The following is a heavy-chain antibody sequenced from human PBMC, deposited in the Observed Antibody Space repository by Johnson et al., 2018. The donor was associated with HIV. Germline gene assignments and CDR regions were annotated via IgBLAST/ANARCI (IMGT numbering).Heavy chain of an antibody. CDR3: ARSRWADDAFDG. Sequence: MLLVESGGGLVQPGRSLRLSCAASGFTFSSYAMHWVRQAPGKGLEWVSRIDTEGSGTTYADSVKGRFTISRDNAKNTVYLQMISLRAEDMAVYYCARSRWADDAFDGWGQGTMVTVSS. J-gene: IGHJ3*01. CDR2: IDTEGSGT. D-gene: IGHD1-26*01. V-gene: IGHV3-74*03. CDR1: GFTFSSYA.